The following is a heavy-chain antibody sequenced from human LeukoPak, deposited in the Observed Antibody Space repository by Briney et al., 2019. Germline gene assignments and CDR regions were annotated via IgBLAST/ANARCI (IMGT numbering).Heavy chain of an antibody. V-gene: IGHV4-59*02. Sequence: SETLSLTCTVSGGSVSDYYWSWIRQPPGKGLEWIGYIYYSGSTNYNPSLKSRVTISVDTSKNQFSLKLSSVTAADTAVYYCARVAAAGNPATDAFDIWGQGTMVTVSS. J-gene: IGHJ3*02. CDR3: ARVAAAGNPATDAFDI. CDR1: GGSVSDYY. D-gene: IGHD6-13*01. CDR2: IYYSGST.